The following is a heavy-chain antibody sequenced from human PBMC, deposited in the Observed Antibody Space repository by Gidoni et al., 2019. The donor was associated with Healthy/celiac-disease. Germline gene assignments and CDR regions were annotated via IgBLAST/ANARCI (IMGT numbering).Heavy chain of an antibody. J-gene: IGHJ4*02. CDR1: VSPFSSYA. Sequence: QLPLVQSGADGKKPGSSVKVSCKTSVSPFSSYAVSWVRQAPGQGVEWMGGIIPIFSTANYAQKFQGRVTITADESTSTAYMELSSLRSEDTAVYYCARVYCSGGSCSAFDYWGQGTLVTVSS. CDR3: ARVYCSGGSCSAFDY. D-gene: IGHD2-15*01. V-gene: IGHV1-69*01. CDR2: IIPIFSTA.